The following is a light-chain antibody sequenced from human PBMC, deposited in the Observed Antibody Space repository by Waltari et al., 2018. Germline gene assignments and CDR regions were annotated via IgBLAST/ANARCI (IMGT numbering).Light chain of an antibody. CDR1: RSIFYSSRYKDY. CDR3: QQYLRTPPT. Sequence: DIVMTQSPGSLAVSLGERATINCMSSRSIFYSSRYKDYLAWYQQRPGQPPRLIISWATTRESGVPDRFIGSGSETDFTLTITSLQAEDVAVYYCQQYLRTPPTFGQGTQVEVK. J-gene: IGKJ1*01. CDR2: WAT. V-gene: IGKV4-1*01.